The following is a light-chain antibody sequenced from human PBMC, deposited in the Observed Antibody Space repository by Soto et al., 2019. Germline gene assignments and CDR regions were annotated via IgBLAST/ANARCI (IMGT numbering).Light chain of an antibody. CDR3: QQYYSYPLFT. CDR2: AAS. CDR1: QVITND. Sequence: IQMTQSPSSLSASVGDRLSITCRASQVITNDLGWYQQKPGKAPKRLIYAASTLQSGVPSRFSGSGSGTDFTLTISCLQSEDFATYYCQQYYSYPLFTFGPGTKVDIK. V-gene: IGKV1-17*01. J-gene: IGKJ3*01.